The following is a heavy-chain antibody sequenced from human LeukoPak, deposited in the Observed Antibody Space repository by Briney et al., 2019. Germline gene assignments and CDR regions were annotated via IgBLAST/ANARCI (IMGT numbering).Heavy chain of an antibody. J-gene: IGHJ6*02. V-gene: IGHV4-4*07. CDR1: GGSISYYY. CDR3: AREPRSGWSYYYGMDV. D-gene: IGHD6-19*01. CDR2: IYTSGST. Sequence: SETLSLTCTVSGGSISYYYWSWIRQPAGKGLEWIGRIYTSGSTNYNPSLKSRVTMSVDTSKNQFSLKLSSVTAADTAVYYCAREPRSGWSYYYGMDVWGQGTTVTVSS.